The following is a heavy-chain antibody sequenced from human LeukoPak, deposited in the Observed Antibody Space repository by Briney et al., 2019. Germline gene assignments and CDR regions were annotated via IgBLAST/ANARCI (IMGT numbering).Heavy chain of an antibody. CDR3: ARSGLNRFDY. CDR1: GFTFSNYG. CDR2: IRYDGRNK. D-gene: IGHD2-15*01. V-gene: IGHV3-30*02. J-gene: IGHJ4*02. Sequence: GGSLRLSCAASGFTFSNYGMHWVRQAPGKGLEWVGFIRYDGRNKYYADFVKGRFTISRDNSKNTLYLQMNSLRAEDTAVYYCARSGLNRFDYWGLGTLVTVSS.